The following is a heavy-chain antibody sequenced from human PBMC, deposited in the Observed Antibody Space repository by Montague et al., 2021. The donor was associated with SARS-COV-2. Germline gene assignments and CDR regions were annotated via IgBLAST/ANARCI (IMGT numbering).Heavy chain of an antibody. J-gene: IGHJ5*02. D-gene: IGHD2-8*01. CDR2: TYYRSKWYN. Sequence: CAISGDSASSNSAPWNWIRQPPSRGLEWLGRTYYRSKWYNDYAVSVKSRITINPDTSKNQFSLQLNSVTPEDTAVYYCARDDPYCTNGVCYTGNWFDPWGQGTLVTVSS. CDR1: GDSASSNSAP. V-gene: IGHV6-1*01. CDR3: ARDDPYCTNGVCYTGNWFDP.